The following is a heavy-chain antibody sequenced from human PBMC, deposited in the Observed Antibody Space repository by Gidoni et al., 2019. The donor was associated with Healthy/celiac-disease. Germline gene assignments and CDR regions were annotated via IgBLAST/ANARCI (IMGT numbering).Heavy chain of an antibody. J-gene: IGHJ4*02. Sequence: EVQLLESGGGLVQPGGSLRLSCAASGFTFSSYAMSWVRQAPGKGLEWVSSISCSGCSTYYPVSVNVRFTTPRANSKNTLSLQMHSLGAQDTAVYYCAKSSAILVYYFLSCAYPYPPNYFYYWGQGTLVTVSS. CDR3: AKSSAILVYYFLSCAYPYPPNYFYY. V-gene: IGHV3-23*01. CDR2: ISCSGCST. D-gene: IGHD3-3*01. CDR1: GFTFSSYA.